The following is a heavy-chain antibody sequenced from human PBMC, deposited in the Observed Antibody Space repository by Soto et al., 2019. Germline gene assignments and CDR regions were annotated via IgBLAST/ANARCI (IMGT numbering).Heavy chain of an antibody. CDR2: TYYRSKWYN. J-gene: IGHJ6*02. CDR3: AREKYSSSPGYYYYGMDV. V-gene: IGHV6-1*01. D-gene: IGHD6-6*01. CDR1: GDSVSSNSAA. Sequence: PSQALSLTCAISGDSVSSNSAAWNWIRQSPSRGLEWLGRTYYRSKWYNDYAVSVKSRITINPDTSKNQFSLQLNSVTPEDTAVYYCAREKYSSSPGYYYYGMDVWGQGTTVTVSS.